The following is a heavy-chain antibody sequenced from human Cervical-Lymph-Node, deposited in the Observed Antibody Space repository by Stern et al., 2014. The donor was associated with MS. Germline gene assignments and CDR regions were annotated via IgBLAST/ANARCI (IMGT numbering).Heavy chain of an antibody. CDR2: ISPIFGTP. CDR1: GGTFSSQA. J-gene: IGHJ6*02. D-gene: IGHD4-17*01. CDR3: ATPSTVNVGGMDV. Sequence: QVQLVQSGAEVKKPGSSVKVSCKASGGTFSSQAINWVRQAPGQGLEWVGGISPIFGTPNYAQKVQDRVTITADESTSTAYMDLSSLRSEDTAVYYCATPSTVNVGGMDVWGQGTTVTVSS. V-gene: IGHV1-69*01.